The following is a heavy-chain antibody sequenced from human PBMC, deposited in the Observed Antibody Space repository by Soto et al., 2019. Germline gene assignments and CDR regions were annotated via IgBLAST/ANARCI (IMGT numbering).Heavy chain of an antibody. CDR2: ISSSSNTI. CDR3: ARAKYSESFTYYYYGMDV. CDR1: GFTFSSYS. J-gene: IGHJ6*02. Sequence: GSLRLSCAASGFTFSSYSMNWVRQAPGKGLEWISYISSSSNTIYYADSVKGRFTIPRDNAKNSLYLQMNSLRDEDSAVYSCARAKYSESFTYYYYGMDVWGQGTTVTVSS. V-gene: IGHV3-48*02. D-gene: IGHD1-26*01.